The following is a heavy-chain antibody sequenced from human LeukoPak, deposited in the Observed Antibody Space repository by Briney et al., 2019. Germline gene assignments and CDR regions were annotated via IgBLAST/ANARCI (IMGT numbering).Heavy chain of an antibody. D-gene: IGHD2-2*02. Sequence: GGSLRLSCAASGFSFTTHNMNWVRQAPGKGLEWISYISGSGEAIFYADSMKGRFTISRDNAKNSLYLQMNSLRAEDTAVYFCARGIYTSSPRNPKNFFDYWGQGTLVTVS. J-gene: IGHJ4*02. V-gene: IGHV3-21*05. CDR3: ARGIYTSSPRNPKNFFDY. CDR1: GFSFTTHN. CDR2: ISGSGEAI.